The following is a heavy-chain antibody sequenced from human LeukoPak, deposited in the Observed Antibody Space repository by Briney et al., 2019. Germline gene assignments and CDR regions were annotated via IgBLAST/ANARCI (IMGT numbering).Heavy chain of an antibody. D-gene: IGHD2/OR15-2a*01. V-gene: IGHV3-53*01. Sequence: PGGSLGLSCAASGFIVSSKYMSWVRQAPGKGLEWVSGVYSNGSTYYADPVKGRFTSSRDNSKSTLYLQMNSLRAEDTAVYYCGSSTFHYYYHGMDVWGQGATVTVSS. CDR2: VYSNGST. CDR3: GSSTFHYYYHGMDV. J-gene: IGHJ6*02. CDR1: GFIVSSKY.